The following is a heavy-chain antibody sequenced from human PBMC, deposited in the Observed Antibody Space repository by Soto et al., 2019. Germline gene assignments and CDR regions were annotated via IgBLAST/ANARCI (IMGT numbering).Heavy chain of an antibody. CDR3: AKDRHHYDFSHYGMDV. V-gene: IGHV3-30*18. CDR2: ISYDGSNK. J-gene: IGHJ6*02. Sequence: QVQLVESGGGVVQPGRSLRLSCAASGFTFSSYGMHWVRQAPGKGLEWVAVISYDGSNKYYADSVKGRFTISRDHSKNTLYLQMNSLRAEDTGVYYCAKDRHHYDFSHYGMDVWGQGTTVTVSS. D-gene: IGHD3-3*01. CDR1: GFTFSSYG.